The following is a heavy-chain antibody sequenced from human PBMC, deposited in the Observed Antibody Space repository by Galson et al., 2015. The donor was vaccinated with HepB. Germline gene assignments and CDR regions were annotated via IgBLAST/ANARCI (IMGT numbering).Heavy chain of an antibody. J-gene: IGHJ5*02. CDR1: GFTFSSYW. D-gene: IGHD3-10*01. CDR3: AREIATPTILWFGKSFDP. Sequence: SLRLSCAASGFTFSSYWMSWVRQAPGKGLEWVANIKQDGSEKYYVDSVKGRFTISRDNAKNSLYLQMNSLRAEDTAVYYCAREIATPTILWFGKSFDPWGQGTLVTVSS. CDR2: IKQDGSEK. V-gene: IGHV3-7*03.